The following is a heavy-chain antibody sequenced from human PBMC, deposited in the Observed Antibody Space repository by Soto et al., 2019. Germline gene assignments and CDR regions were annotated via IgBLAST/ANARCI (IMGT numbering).Heavy chain of an antibody. D-gene: IGHD4-4*01. Sequence: LSLTCAASGFTFSSYAMSWVRQAPGKGLEWVSAISGSGGSTYYADSVKGRFTISRDNSKNTLYLQMNSLRAEDTAVYYCAKDASYSNYFDYWGQGTLVTVSS. V-gene: IGHV3-23*01. J-gene: IGHJ4*02. CDR2: ISGSGGST. CDR1: GFTFSSYA. CDR3: AKDASYSNYFDY.